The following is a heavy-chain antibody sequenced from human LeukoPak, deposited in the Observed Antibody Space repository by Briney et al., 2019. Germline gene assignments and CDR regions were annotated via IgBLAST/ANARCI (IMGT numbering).Heavy chain of an antibody. CDR3: ARQLQNYYDSSGYFFGTDY. CDR2: ISAYNGNT. J-gene: IGHJ4*02. Sequence: GASVKVSCKASGYTFTSYGISWVRQAPGQGLEWMGWISAYNGNTNYAQKLQGRVTMTTDTSTSTAYMELRSLRSDDTAVYYCARQLQNYYDSSGYFFGTDYWGQGTLVTVSS. V-gene: IGHV1-18*01. CDR1: GYTFTSYG. D-gene: IGHD3-22*01.